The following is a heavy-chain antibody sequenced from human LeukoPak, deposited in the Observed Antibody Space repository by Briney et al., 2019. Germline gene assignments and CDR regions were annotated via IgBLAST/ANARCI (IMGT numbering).Heavy chain of an antibody. J-gene: IGHJ4*02. CDR3: ARVRGGN. Sequence: PGRSLILSCAASGFTFSDFWMYWVRQAPGKGLVWISNINEHGTTAYADSVKGRFTISRDNAKNILYLQMNSLRAEDTAVYYCARVRGGNWGQGTLVTVSS. CDR1: GFTFSDFW. CDR2: INEHGTT. V-gene: IGHV3-74*01. D-gene: IGHD3-16*01.